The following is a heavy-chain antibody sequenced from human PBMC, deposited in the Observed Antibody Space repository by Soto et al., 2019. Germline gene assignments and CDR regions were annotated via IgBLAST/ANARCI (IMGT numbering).Heavy chain of an antibody. V-gene: IGHV4-31*03. Sequence: SETLSLTCPVSGGSISSGGYYWSWIRQHPGKGLEWIGYIYYSGSTYYNPSLKSRVTISVDTSKNQFSLKLSSVTAADTAVYYCARGRSGYDYGVDYYYGMDVWGQGTTVTVS. CDR1: GGSISSGGYY. J-gene: IGHJ6*02. CDR3: ARGRSGYDYGVDYYYGMDV. CDR2: IYYSGST. D-gene: IGHD5-12*01.